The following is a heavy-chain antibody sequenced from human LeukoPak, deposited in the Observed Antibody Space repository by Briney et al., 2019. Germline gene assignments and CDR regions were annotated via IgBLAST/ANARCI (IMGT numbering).Heavy chain of an antibody. CDR2: LLPIFGTA. D-gene: IGHD6-25*01. J-gene: IGHJ3*02. CDR1: GGTFSSYA. V-gene: IGHV1-69*05. Sequence: ASVKVSCKASGGTFSSYAISWVRPAPVHGHEWKRGLLPIFGTATYAQKFQGRVTITTDESTCTASKELRSLRSDDPPVYYCAREHTRGGAFDIWGQGKMVTVSS. CDR3: AREHTRGGAFDI.